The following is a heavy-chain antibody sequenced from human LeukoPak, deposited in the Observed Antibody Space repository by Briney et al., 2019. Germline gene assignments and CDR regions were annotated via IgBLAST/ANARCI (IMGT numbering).Heavy chain of an antibody. J-gene: IGHJ4*02. CDR1: GFTFSSNW. V-gene: IGHV3-74*01. Sequence: GGSLRLSCAASGFTFSSNWMHWVRQAPGKGLVWVSRINEDGSTTNYADSVKGRSTIFRDNAKNTLYLQMNSLRAEDTAVYYCAKVSGADSGSYYGSLDYWGQGTLVTVSS. D-gene: IGHD1-26*01. CDR2: INEDGSTT. CDR3: AKVSGADSGSYYGSLDY.